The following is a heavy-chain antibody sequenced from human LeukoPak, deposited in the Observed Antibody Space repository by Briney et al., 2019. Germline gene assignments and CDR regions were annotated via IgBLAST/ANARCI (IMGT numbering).Heavy chain of an antibody. CDR3: ARDIPALTYGGNPRGGY. CDR2: ISAYNGNT. V-gene: IGHV1-18*01. Sequence: ASVKVSCKASGYTFTSYGISWVRQAPGQGLEWMGWISAYNGNTNYAQKLQGRVTMTTDTSTSTAYMELRSLRSDDTAVYYCARDIPALTYGGNPRGGYWGQGTLVTVSS. D-gene: IGHD4-23*01. CDR1: GYTFTSYG. J-gene: IGHJ4*02.